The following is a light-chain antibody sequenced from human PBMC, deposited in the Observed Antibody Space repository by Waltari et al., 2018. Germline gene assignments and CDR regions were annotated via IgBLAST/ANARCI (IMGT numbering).Light chain of an antibody. Sequence: QSALTQPPSASGSPGQSVTISCTGTSSDVGGYNYVSWYQHHPAKAPKLMISEVNKRPSGVPDRCSGAKSGNTASLTVSVLQADDEADYYCTSYAGSHNWVFGGGTKLTVL. CDR1: SSDVGGYNY. CDR2: EVN. J-gene: IGLJ2*01. V-gene: IGLV2-8*01. CDR3: TSYAGSHNWV.